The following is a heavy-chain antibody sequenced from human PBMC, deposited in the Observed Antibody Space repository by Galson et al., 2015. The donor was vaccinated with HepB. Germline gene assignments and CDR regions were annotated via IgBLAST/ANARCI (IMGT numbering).Heavy chain of an antibody. D-gene: IGHD3-3*01. V-gene: IGHV3-9*01. Sequence: SLRLSCAASGFTFDDYAMHWVRHAPGKGLEWVSGISWNSGSIGYADSVKGRFTISRDNAKNSLYLQMNSLRAEDTALYYCAKDIGPPTIFGVAIKAFDISGHGTLVTVSS. CDR1: GFTFDDYA. CDR2: ISWNSGSI. CDR3: AKDIGPPTIFGVAIKAFDI. J-gene: IGHJ3*02.